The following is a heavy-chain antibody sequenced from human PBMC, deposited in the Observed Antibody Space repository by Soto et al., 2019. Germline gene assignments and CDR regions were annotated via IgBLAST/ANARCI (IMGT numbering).Heavy chain of an antibody. Sequence: GGSLRLSCAASGFTFSSYGMHWVRQAPGKGLEWVAVISYDGSNKYYADSVKGRFTISRDNSKNTLYLQMNSLRAEDTAVYYCAKDGSSSDKGKLDYWGQGTLVTVSS. D-gene: IGHD6-13*01. V-gene: IGHV3-30*18. CDR3: AKDGSSSDKGKLDY. CDR2: ISYDGSNK. J-gene: IGHJ4*02. CDR1: GFTFSSYG.